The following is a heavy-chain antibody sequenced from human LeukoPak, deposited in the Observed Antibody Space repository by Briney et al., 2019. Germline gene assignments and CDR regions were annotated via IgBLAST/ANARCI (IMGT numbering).Heavy chain of an antibody. CDR2: IYTSGST. CDR1: GNSISSGSYY. CDR3: ARDLGVAAAGRFGA. Sequence: PSETLSLTCAVSGNSISSGSYYWSWIRQPAGKGLEWIGRIYTSGSTNYNPSLKSRVTISVDTSKNQFSLKLSSVTAADTAVYYCARDLGVAAAGRFGAWGQGTLVTVSS. J-gene: IGHJ5*02. D-gene: IGHD6-13*01. V-gene: IGHV4-61*02.